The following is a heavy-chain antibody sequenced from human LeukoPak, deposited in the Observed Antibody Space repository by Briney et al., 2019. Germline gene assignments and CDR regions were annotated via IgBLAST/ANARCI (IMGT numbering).Heavy chain of an antibody. CDR2: IYSGGTT. CDR3: ATKRGYNYGLDY. V-gene: IGHV3-53*01. J-gene: IGHJ4*02. CDR1: GFAISNYY. Sequence: PGGSLRLSCAASGFAISNYYMNWVRQAPAKGLEWVSLIYSGGTTYYADSVKGRFTISRDNSKNTLYLQMNSLRAEDTAVYYCATKRGYNYGLDYWGQGTLVTVSS. D-gene: IGHD5-18*01.